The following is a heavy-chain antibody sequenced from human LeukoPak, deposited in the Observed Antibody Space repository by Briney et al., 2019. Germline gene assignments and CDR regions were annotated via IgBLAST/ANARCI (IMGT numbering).Heavy chain of an antibody. CDR2: IYYSGST. J-gene: IGHJ3*02. CDR1: GGSISSSSYY. V-gene: IGHV4-39*07. D-gene: IGHD1-26*01. Sequence: SETLSLTCTVSGGSISSSSYYWGWIRQPPGKGLEWIGSIYYSGSTNYNPSLKSRVTISVDTSKNQFSLKLSSVTAADTAVYYCARGVIGSYYAFDIWGQGTMVTVSS. CDR3: ARGVIGSYYAFDI.